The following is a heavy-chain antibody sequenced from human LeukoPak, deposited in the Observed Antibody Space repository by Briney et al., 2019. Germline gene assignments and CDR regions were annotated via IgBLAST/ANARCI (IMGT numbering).Heavy chain of an antibody. CDR3: VKESTSSGYYYAPDY. V-gene: IGHV3-23*01. CDR2: ISGSSVTR. CDR1: GFSFRTYA. D-gene: IGHD3-22*01. Sequence: AGGSLRLSCAASGFSFRTYAMTWVRQAPGKGLEWVSSISGSSVTRHNADPLKGRFTISRDNSENTLYVQMNSLRAEDTAVYYCVKESTSSGYYYAPDYWGQGTLVTIS. J-gene: IGHJ4*02.